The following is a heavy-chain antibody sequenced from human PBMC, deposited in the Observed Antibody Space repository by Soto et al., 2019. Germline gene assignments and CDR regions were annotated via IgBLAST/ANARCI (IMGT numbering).Heavy chain of an antibody. V-gene: IGHV2-70*01. CDR1: GFSLSTSGMC. Sequence: VSGPTLVNPTQTLTLTCTFSGFSLSTSGMCVSWIRQPPGKALEWLALIDWDDDKYYSTSLKTRLTISKDTSKNQVVLTMTNMDPVDTATYYCARSYYDILNGALVDVVMDVWGQGTTVTFSS. CDR3: ARSYYDILNGALVDVVMDV. CDR2: IDWDDDK. D-gene: IGHD3-9*01. J-gene: IGHJ6*02.